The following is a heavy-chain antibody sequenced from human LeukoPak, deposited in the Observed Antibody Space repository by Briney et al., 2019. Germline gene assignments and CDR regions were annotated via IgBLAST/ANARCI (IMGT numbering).Heavy chain of an antibody. CDR1: GGTFSSYA. Sequence: ASVKVSCKASGGTFSSYAISWVRQAPGQGLEWMGRIIPILGIANYAQKFQGRVTITADKSTSTAYMELSSLRSDDTAVYYCARGPLGYYYMDVWGKGTTVTVSS. V-gene: IGHV1-69*04. D-gene: IGHD7-27*01. J-gene: IGHJ6*03. CDR3: ARGPLGYYYMDV. CDR2: IIPILGIA.